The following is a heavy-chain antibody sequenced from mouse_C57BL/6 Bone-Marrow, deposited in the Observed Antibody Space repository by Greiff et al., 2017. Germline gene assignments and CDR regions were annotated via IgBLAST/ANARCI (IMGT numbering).Heavy chain of an antibody. CDR3: ARRVSIYDSYYGGYFDV. Sequence: QVQLQQPGAELVKPGASVKMSCKASGYTFTSYWITWVKQRPGQGLEWIGDIYPGSGSTNYNEKFKSKATLTVDTSSSTAYMQLSSLTSEDSAVYYCARRVSIYDSYYGGYFDVWGTGTTVTVSS. D-gene: IGHD2-3*01. J-gene: IGHJ1*03. CDR1: GYTFTSYW. V-gene: IGHV1-55*01. CDR2: IYPGSGST.